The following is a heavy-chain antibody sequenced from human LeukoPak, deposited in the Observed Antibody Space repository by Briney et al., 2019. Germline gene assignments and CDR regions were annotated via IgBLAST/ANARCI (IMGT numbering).Heavy chain of an antibody. CDR2: IYSGGST. J-gene: IGHJ4*02. V-gene: IGHV3-66*01. CDR1: GVTVSSNY. Sequence: GGSLRLSCAASGVTVSSNYMSWVRQAPGKGLEWVSVIYSGGSTYYADSVKGRFTISRDNSKNTLYLQMNSLRAEDTAVYYCARDSPYYYDSSGFDYWGQGTLVTVSS. D-gene: IGHD3-22*01. CDR3: ARDSPYYYDSSGFDY.